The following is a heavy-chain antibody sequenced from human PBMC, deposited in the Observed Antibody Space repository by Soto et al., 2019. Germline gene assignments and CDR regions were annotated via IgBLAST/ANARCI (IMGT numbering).Heavy chain of an antibody. D-gene: IGHD3-9*01. CDR2: IDGSGGIT. V-gene: IGHV3-23*01. Sequence: QLLQSGGGLVQPGGSLTLSCAASGFPFGTTDMSWVRQAPGEGLEWVSTIDGSGGITFYADSVKGRFTISRDNSRNTVYLQMNSLRGDDTALYYCVKNSGWLNTWGQGALVTVSS. J-gene: IGHJ4*02. CDR1: GFPFGTTD. CDR3: VKNSGWLNT.